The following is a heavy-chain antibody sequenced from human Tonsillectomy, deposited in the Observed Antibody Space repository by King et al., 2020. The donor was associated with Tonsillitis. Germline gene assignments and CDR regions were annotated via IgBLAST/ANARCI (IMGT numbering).Heavy chain of an antibody. D-gene: IGHD3-22*01. CDR3: AKDKGAAYYDSGRGAFDI. J-gene: IGHJ3*02. V-gene: IGHV3-21*01. Sequence: VQLVESGGGLVKPGGSLRLSCATSGFTFSNYDMNWVRQAPGGGLEWVSSISSNSRYIYYADSMKGRFTISRDNARNSLYLQMDSLRVDDTAVYYCAKDKGAAYYDSGRGAFDIWGQGTKVTVSS. CDR1: GFTFSNYD. CDR2: ISSNSRYI.